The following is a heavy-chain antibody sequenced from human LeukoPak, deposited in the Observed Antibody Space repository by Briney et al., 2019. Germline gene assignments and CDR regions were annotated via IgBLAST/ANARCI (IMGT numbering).Heavy chain of an antibody. J-gene: IGHJ6*03. Sequence: PGGSLRLPCAASGFTFSSYAMHWARQAPGKGLGWVAVISYDGSNKYYADSVKGRFTISRDNSKNTLYLQMNSLRAEDTAVYYCAKDSKIVGATFRSYHYMDVWGKGTAVTVSS. CDR2: ISYDGSNK. V-gene: IGHV3-30*04. D-gene: IGHD1-26*01. CDR3: AKDSKIVGATFRSYHYMDV. CDR1: GFTFSSYA.